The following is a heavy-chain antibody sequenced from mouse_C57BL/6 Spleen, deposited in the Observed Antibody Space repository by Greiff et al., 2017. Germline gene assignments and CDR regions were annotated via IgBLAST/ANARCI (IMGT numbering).Heavy chain of an antibody. Sequence: QVQLKQSGAELMKPGASVKLSCKATGYTFTGYWIEWVKQRPGHGLEWIGEILPGSGSTNYNEKFKGKATFTADTSSNTAYMQLSSLTTEDSAIYYCAIGGILGSFDGSFYYAMDYWGQGTSVTVSS. CDR2: ILPGSGST. J-gene: IGHJ4*01. D-gene: IGHD2-3*01. CDR3: AIGGILGSFDGSFYYAMDY. V-gene: IGHV1-9*01. CDR1: GYTFTGYW.